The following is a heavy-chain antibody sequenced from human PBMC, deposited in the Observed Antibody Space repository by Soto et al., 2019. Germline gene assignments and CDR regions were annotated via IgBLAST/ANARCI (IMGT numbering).Heavy chain of an antibody. D-gene: IGHD1-7*01. V-gene: IGHV4-59*01. J-gene: IGHJ4*02. CDR1: GGSISSYY. CDR3: ARDRRGITGTSMFDY. CDR2: IYYSGST. Sequence: SETLSLTCTVSGGSISSYYWSWIRQPPGKGLEWIGYIYYSGSTNYNPSLKSRVTISVDTSKNQFSLKLSSVTAADTAVYYCARDRRGITGTSMFDYWGQGTLVTVSS.